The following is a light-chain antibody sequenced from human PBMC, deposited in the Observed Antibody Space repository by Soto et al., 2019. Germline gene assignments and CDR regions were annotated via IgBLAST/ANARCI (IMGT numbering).Light chain of an antibody. CDR1: QSISSW. V-gene: IGKV1-5*01. Sequence: DIQMTQSPSTLSASVGDRVTITCRASQSISSWLAWYQQKPGKAPKLLIYDASILESGVPSRFSGSGSGTEFTLTISSLQPDDFATYYCQQYNSYKWTFGQGTKVDIK. CDR2: DAS. J-gene: IGKJ1*01. CDR3: QQYNSYKWT.